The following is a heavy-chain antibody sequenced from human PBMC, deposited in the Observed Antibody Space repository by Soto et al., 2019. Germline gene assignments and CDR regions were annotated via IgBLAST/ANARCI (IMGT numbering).Heavy chain of an antibody. CDR2: IYSGGST. Sequence: SLRLSCAASGFTVSSNYMSWVRQAPGKGLEWVSVIYSGGSTYYAGSVKGRFTISRDNSKNTLYLQMNSLRAEDTAVYYCARASRNYYDSSGYLYYFDYWGQGTLVTVSS. CDR3: ARASRNYYDSSGYLYYFDY. J-gene: IGHJ4*02. D-gene: IGHD3-22*01. CDR1: GFTVSSNY. V-gene: IGHV3-66*01.